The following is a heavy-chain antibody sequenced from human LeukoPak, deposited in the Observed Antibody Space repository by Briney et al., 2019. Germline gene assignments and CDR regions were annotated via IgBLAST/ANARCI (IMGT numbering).Heavy chain of an antibody. D-gene: IGHD3-10*01. V-gene: IGHV1-2*02. CDR2: INPNSGGT. CDR1: GYTFTGYY. Sequence: ASVKVSCKASGYTFTGYYMHSVRQAPGQGLEWMGWINPNSGGTNYAQKFQGRVTMTRDTSISTAYMELSRLRSDDTAVYYCARGVFVGSGSYYPTIDYWGQGTLVTVSS. CDR3: ARGVFVGSGSYYPTIDY. J-gene: IGHJ4*02.